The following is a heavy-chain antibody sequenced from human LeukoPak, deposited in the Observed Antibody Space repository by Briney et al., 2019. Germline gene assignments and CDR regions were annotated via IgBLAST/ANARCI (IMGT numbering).Heavy chain of an antibody. J-gene: IGHJ4*02. V-gene: IGHV3-7*01. CDR3: ARDNHGWAFSTY. Sequence: GGSLRLSCAASGFTFSDYWMNWVRQAPGKGLEWVAIIKPDGSERYYVDSLKGRFTISRDNNRNSLYLELNNLRVEDTAVYYCARDNHGWAFSTYWGKGSLVTVSS. D-gene: IGHD6-19*01. CDR1: GFTFSDYW. CDR2: IKPDGSER.